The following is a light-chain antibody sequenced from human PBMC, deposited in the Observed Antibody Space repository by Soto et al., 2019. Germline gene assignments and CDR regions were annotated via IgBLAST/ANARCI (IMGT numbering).Light chain of an antibody. CDR1: QGISNY. V-gene: IGKV1-17*03. CDR2: AAA. CDR3: IKHNSYPWT. Sequence: DIQITQSPSAMSASVVDRVTIACRASQGISNYLDWFQQKPGKVTKRLIYAAASLQSGVTSRFSGSGYGTDFTLTISSLQPEDFATYYCIKHNSYPWTFGKGTKGDIK. J-gene: IGKJ1*01.